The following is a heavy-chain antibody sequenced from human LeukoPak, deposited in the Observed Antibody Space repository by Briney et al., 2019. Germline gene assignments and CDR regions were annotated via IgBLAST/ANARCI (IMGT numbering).Heavy chain of an antibody. V-gene: IGHV3-21*01. CDR2: ISSSSSYI. Sequence: GGSLRLSCAASGFTFSDHNMNWVRQAPGKGLEWVSSISSSSSYIYYADSVKGRFTISRDNAKNSLYLQMNSLRAEDTAVYYCASSYGSGSKRDRYFDYWGQGTLVTVSS. CDR3: ASSYGSGSKRDRYFDY. D-gene: IGHD3-10*01. CDR1: GFTFSDHN. J-gene: IGHJ4*02.